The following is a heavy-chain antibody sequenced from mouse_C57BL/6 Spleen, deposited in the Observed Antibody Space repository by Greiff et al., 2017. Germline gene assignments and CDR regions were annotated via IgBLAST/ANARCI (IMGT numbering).Heavy chain of an antibody. CDR2: ISYDGSN. CDR1: GYSITSGYY. CDR3: ARDGGSSYPYFDV. Sequence: EVQLQESGPGLVKPSQSLSLTCSATGYSITSGYYWNWIRQFPGNQLEWMGYISYDGSNNYNPSLKNRISITRDTSNNQFFLKLNSVTTEDTATYYCARDGGSSYPYFDVWGTGTTVTVSA. J-gene: IGHJ1*03. V-gene: IGHV3-6*01. D-gene: IGHD1-1*01.